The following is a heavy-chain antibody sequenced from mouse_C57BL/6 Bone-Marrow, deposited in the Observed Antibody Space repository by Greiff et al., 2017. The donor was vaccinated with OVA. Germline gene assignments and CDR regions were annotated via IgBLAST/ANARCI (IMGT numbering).Heavy chain of an antibody. V-gene: IGHV5-16*01. CDR1: GFTFSDYY. CDR2: INYDGSST. Sequence: DVKLVESEGGLVQPGSSMKLSCTASGFTFSDYYMAWVRQVPEKGLEWVANINYDGSSTYYLDSLKSRFIISRDNAKNILYLQMSSLKSEDTATYYCAVGPYFDYWGQGTTLTVSS. J-gene: IGHJ2*01. CDR3: AVGPYFDY. D-gene: IGHD4-1*01.